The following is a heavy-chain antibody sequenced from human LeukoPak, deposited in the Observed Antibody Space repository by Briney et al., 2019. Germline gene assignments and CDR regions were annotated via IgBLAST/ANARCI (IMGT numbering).Heavy chain of an antibody. CDR3: ANIVLMVYAISEDY. J-gene: IGHJ4*02. D-gene: IGHD2-8*01. V-gene: IGHV3-23*01. CDR2: ISGSGGST. CDR1: GFTFSSYA. Sequence: GGSLRLSCAASGFTFSSYAMSWVRQAPGKGLEWVSAISGSGGSTYYADSVKGRFTISRDNSKNTLYPQMNSLRAEDTAVYYCANIVLMVYAISEDYWGQGTLVTVSS.